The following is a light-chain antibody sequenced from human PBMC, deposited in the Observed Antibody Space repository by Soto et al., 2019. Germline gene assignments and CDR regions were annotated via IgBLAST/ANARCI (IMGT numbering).Light chain of an antibody. CDR1: QSVNSN. CDR2: GAS. J-gene: IGKJ4*01. Sequence: EVVMTQSPTTLSVSPGERATLSCRASQSVNSNLAWYQQKPGQAPRLLFYGASTRATGIPARFSGSGSGTEFTLTISSLQSEDFSVYYCPQYNKWPPLTFGGGTKVEIK. CDR3: PQYNKWPPLT. V-gene: IGKV3-15*01.